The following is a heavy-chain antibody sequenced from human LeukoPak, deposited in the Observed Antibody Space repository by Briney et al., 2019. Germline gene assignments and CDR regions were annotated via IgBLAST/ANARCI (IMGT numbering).Heavy chain of an antibody. D-gene: IGHD5-24*01. CDR2: IYYSGST. J-gene: IGHJ5*02. CDR1: GGSISSYY. Sequence: PSETLSLTCTVSGGSISSYYWSWIRQPPGKGLEWIGYIYYSGSTNYNPSLKSRVTISVDTSKNQFSLKLSSVTAADTAVYYCARDRRRWFDPWGQGTLVTVSS. CDR3: ARDRRRWFDP. V-gene: IGHV4-59*01.